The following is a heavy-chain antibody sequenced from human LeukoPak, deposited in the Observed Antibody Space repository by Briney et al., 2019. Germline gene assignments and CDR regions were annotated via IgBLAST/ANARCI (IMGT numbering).Heavy chain of an antibody. CDR1: GGSSSGYY. CDR3: ARGRLRRFDY. CDR2: INHSGST. Sequence: PSETLSLTCAVYGGSSSGYYWSWIRQPPGKGLEWIGEINHSGSTNYNPSLKSRVTISVDTSKNQFSLKLSSVTAADTAVYYCARGRLRRFDYWGQGTLVTVSS. J-gene: IGHJ4*02. D-gene: IGHD5-12*01. V-gene: IGHV4-34*01.